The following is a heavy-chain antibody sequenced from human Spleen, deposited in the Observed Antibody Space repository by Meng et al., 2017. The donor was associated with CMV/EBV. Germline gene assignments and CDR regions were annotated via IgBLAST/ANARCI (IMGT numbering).Heavy chain of an antibody. V-gene: IGHV1-18*01. CDR2: ISAYNGNT. CDR3: ARGSKCSGGSCRFYYFDY. J-gene: IGHJ4*02. Sequence: ASVKVSCKASGYTFTSYGISWVRQAPGQGLEWMGWISAYNGNTNYAQKLQGRVTMTTDTSTSTAYMELSRLRSDDTAVYYCARGSKCSGGSCRFYYFDYWGQGTLVTVSS. CDR1: GYTFTSYG. D-gene: IGHD2-15*01.